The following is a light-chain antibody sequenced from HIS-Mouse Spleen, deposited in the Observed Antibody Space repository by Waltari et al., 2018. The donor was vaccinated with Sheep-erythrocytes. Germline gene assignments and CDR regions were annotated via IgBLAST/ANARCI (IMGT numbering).Light chain of an antibody. J-gene: IGKJ4*01. CDR1: QGISSW. Sequence: DIQMTQSPSSVSASVGDRVTITCRASQGISSWLAWYQQKPGKAPKLLIYAASSLQSGVPSRFSGSGSGTDFTLTISGTQAMDEADYYCQAWDSSTAVFGGGTK. CDR2: AAS. V-gene: IGKV1-12*01. CDR3: QAWDSSTAV.